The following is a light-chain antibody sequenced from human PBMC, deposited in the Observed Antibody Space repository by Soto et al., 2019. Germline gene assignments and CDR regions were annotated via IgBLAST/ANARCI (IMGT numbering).Light chain of an antibody. J-gene: IGKJ2*01. CDR3: QQYNNSLYT. Sequence: EIELTQSPATLSLSPGERATLSCRASQSVSCSYFAWYQQKPDQPPRLLIYAASSRATGIPDRFSGSGSGTDFTLTISRLEPEDFAVYYCQQYNNSLYTFGQGTKLEIK. CDR1: QSVSCSY. V-gene: IGKV3-20*01. CDR2: AAS.